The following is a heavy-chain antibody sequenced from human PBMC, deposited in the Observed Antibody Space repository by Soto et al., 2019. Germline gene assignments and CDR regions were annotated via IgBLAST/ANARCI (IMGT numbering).Heavy chain of an antibody. V-gene: IGHV4-34*01. Sequence: QVQLQQWGAGLLKPSETLSLTCAVYGGSFSGYYRSWIRQPPGKGLEWIGEINHSGSTNYNPSLKSRVTISVDTSKNQFSLKLSSVTAADTAVYYCARGSELLRFLEWLFRFDPWGQGTLVTVSS. D-gene: IGHD3-3*01. CDR2: INHSGST. J-gene: IGHJ5*02. CDR1: GGSFSGYY. CDR3: ARGSELLRFLEWLFRFDP.